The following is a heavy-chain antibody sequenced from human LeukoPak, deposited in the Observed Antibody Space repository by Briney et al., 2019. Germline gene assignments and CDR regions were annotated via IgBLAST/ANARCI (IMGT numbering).Heavy chain of an antibody. CDR1: GFTFSTYW. V-gene: IGHV3-7*01. D-gene: IGHD4-11*01. J-gene: IGHJ4*02. CDR2: IKEDGSEK. Sequence: GGSLRLSCTASGFTFSTYWMSWVRQAPGKGLEWVASIKEDGSEKYYVDSVKGRFTISRDNAKNSLFLQMNSLRGDDSAVYYCARNAFDYWGQGTLVTVSS. CDR3: ARNAFDY.